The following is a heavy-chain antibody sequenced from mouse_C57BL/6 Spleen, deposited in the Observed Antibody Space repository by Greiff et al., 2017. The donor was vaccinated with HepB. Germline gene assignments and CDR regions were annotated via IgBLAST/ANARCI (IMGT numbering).Heavy chain of an antibody. CDR1: GYTFTSYW. CDR2: IDPSDSYT. V-gene: IGHV1-59*01. Sequence: VKLQQPGAELVRPGTSVKLSCKASGYTFTSYWMHWVKQRPGQGLEWIGVIDPSDSYTNYNQKFKGKATLTVDTSSSTAYMQLSSLTSEDSAVYYCARDYYGNYAMDYWGQGTSVTVSS. J-gene: IGHJ4*01. D-gene: IGHD1-1*01. CDR3: ARDYYGNYAMDY.